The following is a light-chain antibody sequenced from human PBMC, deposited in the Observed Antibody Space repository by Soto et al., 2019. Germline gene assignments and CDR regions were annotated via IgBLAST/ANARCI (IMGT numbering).Light chain of an antibody. CDR3: QQYDHSA. CDR2: DAS. Sequence: DIQMTQSPSSLSASVGDRVTITCQASQDISNYLNWYQQKPGKAPKLLIYDASNLETGGPSRFSGSGSGTDFTFTISSLQPEDIATYYCQQYDHSAFGGGTKVEIK. CDR1: QDISNY. J-gene: IGKJ4*01. V-gene: IGKV1-33*01.